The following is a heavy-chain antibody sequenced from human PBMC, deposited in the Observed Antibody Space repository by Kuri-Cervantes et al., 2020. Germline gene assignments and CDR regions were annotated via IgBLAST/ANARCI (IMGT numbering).Heavy chain of an antibody. V-gene: IGHV1-69*13. CDR1: GYTFTSYG. J-gene: IGHJ3*02. Sequence: SVKVSCKASGYTFTSYGISWVRQAPGQGLEWMGGIIPIFGTANYAQKFQGRVTITADESTSTAYMVLSSLRSEDTAVYYCARGGAGRWELLRHAFDIWGQGTMVTVSS. CDR2: IIPIFGTA. CDR3: ARGGAGRWELLRHAFDI. D-gene: IGHD1-26*01.